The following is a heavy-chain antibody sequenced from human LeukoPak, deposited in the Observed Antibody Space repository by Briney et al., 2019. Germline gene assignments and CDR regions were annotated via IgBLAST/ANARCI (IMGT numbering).Heavy chain of an antibody. CDR3: ARTPDGADY. J-gene: IGHJ4*02. Sequence: QAGGSLRLSCAASGFTFNNYWMTWFRQALGKGLEWVANIKQDGTEIFYVDSVRGRFIISRDNAENSLYLQMNSLRVEDTAVYYCARTPDGADYWGQGTLVTVSS. V-gene: IGHV3-7*01. D-gene: IGHD3-10*01. CDR1: GFTFNNYW. CDR2: IKQDGTEI.